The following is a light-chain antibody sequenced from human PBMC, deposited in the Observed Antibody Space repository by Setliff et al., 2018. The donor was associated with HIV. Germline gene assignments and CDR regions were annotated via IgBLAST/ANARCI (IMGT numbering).Light chain of an antibody. CDR3: GSCTTTSPRA. J-gene: IGLJ1*01. Sequence: QSALSQPASVSGSPGQSVSISCTGRGRDLGGVNFASWYRQNPGKAPQLIIYEVSSRPSGISSRFSGSKSGNTASLTISGLQAEDEADYYCGSCTTTSPRAFGPGTTVTVL. V-gene: IGLV2-14*01. CDR2: EVS. CDR1: GRDLGGVNF.